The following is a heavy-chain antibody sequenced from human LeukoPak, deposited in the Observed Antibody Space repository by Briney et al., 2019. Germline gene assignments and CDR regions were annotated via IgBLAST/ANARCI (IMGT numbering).Heavy chain of an antibody. J-gene: IGHJ6*02. D-gene: IGHD5-12*01. Sequence: GGSLRLSCAASGFTFSSYWMSWVRQAPGKGLEWVANIKQDGSEKYYVDSVKGRFTISRDNAKNSLYLQMNSLRAEDTAVYYCARQSRLRSNTQYYYCGMDVWGQGTTVTVSS. CDR3: ARQSRLRSNTQYYYCGMDV. V-gene: IGHV3-7*03. CDR1: GFTFSSYW. CDR2: IKQDGSEK.